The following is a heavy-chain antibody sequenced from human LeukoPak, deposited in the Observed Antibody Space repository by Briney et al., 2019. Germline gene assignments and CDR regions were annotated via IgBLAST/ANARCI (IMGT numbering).Heavy chain of an antibody. J-gene: IGHJ3*02. CDR1: GGSIISYY. CDR2: IYYNGRT. Sequence: SETLSLTCTVSGGSIISYYWSWIRQPPGKGLEWIGYIYYNGRTTYHPSLTGRVTISVDTSNNQFSLNLSSVSAADTAVYYCARHGGTPAINDAFDIWGQGTMVTVSS. V-gene: IGHV4-59*08. CDR3: ARHGGTPAINDAFDI. D-gene: IGHD1/OR15-1a*01.